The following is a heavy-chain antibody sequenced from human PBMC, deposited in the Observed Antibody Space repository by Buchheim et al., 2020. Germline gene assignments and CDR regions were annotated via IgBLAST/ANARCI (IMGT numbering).Heavy chain of an antibody. D-gene: IGHD6-19*01. CDR1: GFTFSSYA. Sequence: EVQLLESGGGLVQPGGSLRLSCAASGFTFSSYAMCWVRQAPGKGLEWVSAISGSGGSTYYADSAKGRFTISRANSKNTLYLQMNSLRAEDTAVYYCAKEGYSSGWYGMYYFDYWGQGTL. V-gene: IGHV3-23*01. CDR2: ISGSGGST. J-gene: IGHJ4*02. CDR3: AKEGYSSGWYGMYYFDY.